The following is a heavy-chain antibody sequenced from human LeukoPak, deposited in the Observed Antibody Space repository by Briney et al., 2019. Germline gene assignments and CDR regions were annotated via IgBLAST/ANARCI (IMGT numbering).Heavy chain of an antibody. J-gene: IGHJ4*02. V-gene: IGHV4-34*01. CDR3: ARGPWYYDFWSGYSKQPYYFDY. D-gene: IGHD3-3*01. Sequence: PSETLSLTCAVYGGSFSGYYWSWIRQPPGKGLEWIGEINHSGSTNYNPSLKSRVTISVDTSKNQFSLKLSFVTAADTAVYYCARGPWYYDFWSGYSKQPYYFDYWGQGTLVTVSS. CDR1: GGSFSGYY. CDR2: INHSGST.